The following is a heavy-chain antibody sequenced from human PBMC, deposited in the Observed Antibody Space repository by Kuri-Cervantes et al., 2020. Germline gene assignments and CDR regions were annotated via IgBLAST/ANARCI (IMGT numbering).Heavy chain of an antibody. CDR3: ARGFSSGRGAFDY. D-gene: IGHD6-19*01. CDR2: ISSGSSTI. V-gene: IGHV3-11*04. J-gene: IGHJ4*02. CDR1: GFTFSDYY. Sequence: GESLKISCAASGFTFSDYYMSWIRQAPGKGLEWVSYISSGSSTIYQADSVQGRFTISRDNAKNSLYLQMNSLRDEDTAVYYCARGFSSGRGAFDYWGQGTLVTVSS.